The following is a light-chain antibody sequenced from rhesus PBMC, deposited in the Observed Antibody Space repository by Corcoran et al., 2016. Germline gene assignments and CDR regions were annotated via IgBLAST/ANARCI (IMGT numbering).Light chain of an antibody. J-gene: IGKJ1*01. CDR3: QHGYGTPWT. Sequence: DIQMTQSPSALSASIRDRVTITCRASENVNKYLNWYQQQAEKAPKLLIYKASTLQSGVPSRFSGSGSGTEYTFTISSLQPEDVATYYCQHGYGTPWTFGQGTKVEIK. CDR1: ENVNKY. CDR2: KAS. V-gene: IGKV1-74*01.